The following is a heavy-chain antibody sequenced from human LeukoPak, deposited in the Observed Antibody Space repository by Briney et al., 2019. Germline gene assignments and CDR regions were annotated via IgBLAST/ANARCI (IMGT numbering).Heavy chain of an antibody. CDR2: ISGSGGST. Sequence: GGSLRLSCAASGFTFSSYAMSWLRQAPGKGLELVSAISGSGGSTYYADSVKGRFTISRDNSKNTLYLQMNSLRAEDTAVYYCAKGSSGWYGNFDYWGQGTLVTVSS. V-gene: IGHV3-23*01. CDR1: GFTFSSYA. CDR3: AKGSSGWYGNFDY. D-gene: IGHD6-19*01. J-gene: IGHJ4*02.